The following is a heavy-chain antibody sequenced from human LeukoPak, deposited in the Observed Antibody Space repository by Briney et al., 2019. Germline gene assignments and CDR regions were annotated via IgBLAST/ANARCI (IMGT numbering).Heavy chain of an antibody. CDR2: INHSGST. CDR1: GGSFSGYY. J-gene: IGHJ4*02. V-gene: IGHV4-34*01. CDR3: ARRGYSYGWRAIAY. Sequence: PSETLSLTCAVYGGSFSGYYWSWIRQPPGKGLEWIGEINHSGSTNYNPSLKSRVTISVDTSKNQFSLKLSSVTAADTAVYYCARRGYSYGWRAIAYWGQGTLVTVSS. D-gene: IGHD5-18*01.